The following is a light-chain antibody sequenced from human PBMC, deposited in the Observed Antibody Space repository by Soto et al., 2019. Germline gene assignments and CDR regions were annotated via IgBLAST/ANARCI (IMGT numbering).Light chain of an antibody. J-gene: IGKJ4*01. V-gene: IGKV1-33*01. Sequence: DIQMTQSPSSLSASVGDRVTITCRASQDITNFLNWYQQKPGKAPKLLIYDASHFETGVPSRFSGSGSGKDFAFTISSLQPEDIATYYCQQYASLPVTFGGGTKVEIK. CDR1: QDITNF. CDR3: QQYASLPVT. CDR2: DAS.